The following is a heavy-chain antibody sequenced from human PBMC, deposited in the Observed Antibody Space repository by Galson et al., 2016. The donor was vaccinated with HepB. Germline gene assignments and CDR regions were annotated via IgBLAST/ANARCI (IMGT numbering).Heavy chain of an antibody. J-gene: IGHJ1*01. CDR1: GFTFSSYA. CDR3: AKDLTSMLLYFHH. V-gene: IGHV3-23*01. Sequence: SLRLSCAASGFTFSSYAMSWVLQAPGKGLEWVSLISGSGTSTYSADSVKGRFTISRDNSKNTLYLQMSSLRAEDTAVYYCAKDLTSMLLYFHHWGQGTLVTVSS. CDR2: ISGSGTST. D-gene: IGHD3-16*01.